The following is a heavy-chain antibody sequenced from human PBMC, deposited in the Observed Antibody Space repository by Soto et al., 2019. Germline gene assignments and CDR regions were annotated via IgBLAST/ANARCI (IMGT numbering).Heavy chain of an antibody. CDR3: ARDKNTMRVVVPPYGMDV. CDR1: GGAFRSYA. V-gene: IGHV1-69*13. Sequence: SVKVSCKASGGAFRSYAISWVRQAPGQGLEWMGGIIPIFGTANYAQKFQGRVTITADESTSTAYMELSSLRSEDTAVYYCARDKNTMRVVVPPYGMDVWGQGTTVTVSS. CDR2: IIPIFGTA. J-gene: IGHJ6*02. D-gene: IGHD3-22*01.